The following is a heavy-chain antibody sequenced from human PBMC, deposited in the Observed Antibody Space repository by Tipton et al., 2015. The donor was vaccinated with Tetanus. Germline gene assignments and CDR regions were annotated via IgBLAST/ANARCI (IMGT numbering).Heavy chain of an antibody. CDR2: ITGGNT. J-gene: IGHJ4*02. D-gene: IGHD3-16*01. Sequence: VQLVQSGGGLVQPGGSLRLSCAASGFTFSNYAMSWVRQAPGKGLEWVSGITGGNTYYADSVKGRFTISRDNSKDTLYLQMHSLRVEDTAVYYCAKEIRPNDSWGQGTLVTVSS. CDR1: GFTFSNYA. CDR3: AKEIRPNDS. V-gene: IGHV3-23*04.